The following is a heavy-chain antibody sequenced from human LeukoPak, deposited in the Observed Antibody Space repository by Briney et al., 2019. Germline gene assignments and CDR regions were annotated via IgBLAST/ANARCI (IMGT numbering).Heavy chain of an antibody. CDR1: GGTFSSYA. Sequence: SVKLSCKASGGTFSSYAISWVRQAPGQGLEWMGRIIPILGIAYYAQKFKGRVTITADKSTNTAYMELSSLRSEDTAVYYCAREGPRRGMSTNGGMDVWGQGTTVTVSS. V-gene: IGHV1-69*04. CDR2: IIPILGIA. J-gene: IGHJ6*02. D-gene: IGHD5-24*01. CDR3: AREGPRRGMSTNGGMDV.